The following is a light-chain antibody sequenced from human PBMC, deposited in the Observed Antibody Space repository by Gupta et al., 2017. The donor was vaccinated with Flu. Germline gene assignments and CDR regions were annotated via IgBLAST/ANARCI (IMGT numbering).Light chain of an antibody. Sequence: GDRVTSTCWASQSITGCLAGYKQKPGKALRLLIYDESSLETGVLSSFIGSGSGTEFTLTITGWQLHDFATYYCEQFNSNTRTFGEGTKVEIK. CDR1: QSITGC. J-gene: IGKJ1*01. CDR2: DES. V-gene: IGKV1-5*01. CDR3: EQFNSNTRT.